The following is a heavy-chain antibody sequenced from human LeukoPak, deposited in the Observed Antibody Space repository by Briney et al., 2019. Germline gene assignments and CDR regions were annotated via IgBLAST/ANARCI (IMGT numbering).Heavy chain of an antibody. J-gene: IGHJ3*02. CDR2: ISYDGSNK. CDR1: GFTFSSCA. Sequence: PGRSLRLSCAASGFTFSSCAMHWVRQAPGKGLEWVAVISYDGSNKYYADSVKGRFTISRDNSKNTLYLQMNSLRAEDTAVYYCARVQWAFDIWGQGTMVTVSS. D-gene: IGHD6-19*01. V-gene: IGHV3-30*04. CDR3: ARVQWAFDI.